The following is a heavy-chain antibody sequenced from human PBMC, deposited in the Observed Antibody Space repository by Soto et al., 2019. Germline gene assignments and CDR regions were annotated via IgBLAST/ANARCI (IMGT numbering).Heavy chain of an antibody. CDR3: AVVDSTGNWFDP. CDR2: MYYSGTT. D-gene: IGHD6-25*01. CDR1: GGSLSSSEFY. Sequence: SATLSLTCTISGGSLSSSEFYWGWLRQTPGKGLEFIGSMYYSGTTYYNPSLKSRVTISVDTSKNQFTLKLISVTAADTAVYYCAVVDSTGNWFDPWGEGALVTVSS. V-gene: IGHV4-39*01. J-gene: IGHJ5*02.